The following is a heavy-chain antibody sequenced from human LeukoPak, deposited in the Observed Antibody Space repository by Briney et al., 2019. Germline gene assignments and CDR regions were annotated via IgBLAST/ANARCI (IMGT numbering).Heavy chain of an antibody. CDR3: ARRVPLWFGDRGPAFDI. CDR2: IYHSGST. Sequence: PSETLSLTCAVSGGSISSSNWWSWVRQPPGKGLEWIGEIYHSGSTNYNPSLKSRVTISVDKSKNQFSLKLSSVTAADTAVYYCARRVPLWFGDRGPAFDIWGQGTMVTVSS. J-gene: IGHJ3*02. V-gene: IGHV4-4*02. CDR1: GGSISSSNW. D-gene: IGHD3-10*01.